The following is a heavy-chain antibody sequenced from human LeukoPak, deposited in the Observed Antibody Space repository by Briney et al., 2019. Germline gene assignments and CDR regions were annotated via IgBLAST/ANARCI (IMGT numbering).Heavy chain of an antibody. CDR1: GYSISSDYY. CDR2: IYHSGST. CDR3: ARGQWLIRTWFDP. Sequence: SETLSLTCTVSGYSISSDYYWGWIRQPPGKGLEWIGSIYHSGSTYYNPSLKSRVTISVDTSKNQFSLKLSSVTAADTAVYYCARGQWLIRTWFDPWGQGTLVTVSS. J-gene: IGHJ5*02. D-gene: IGHD5-12*01. V-gene: IGHV4-38-2*02.